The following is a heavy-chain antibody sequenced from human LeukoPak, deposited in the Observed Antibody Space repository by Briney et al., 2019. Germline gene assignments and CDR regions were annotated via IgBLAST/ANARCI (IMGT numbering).Heavy chain of an antibody. CDR1: GGPISSYY. Sequence: SETLSLTCTVSGGPISSYYWSWIRQPPGKGLEWIGYIYYSGSTNYNPSLKSRVTISVDTSKNQFSLKLSSVTAADTAVYYCARVPPDYNSGFRFDYWGQGTLVTVSS. V-gene: IGHV4-59*01. CDR3: ARVPPDYNSGFRFDY. J-gene: IGHJ4*02. CDR2: IYYSGST. D-gene: IGHD6-19*01.